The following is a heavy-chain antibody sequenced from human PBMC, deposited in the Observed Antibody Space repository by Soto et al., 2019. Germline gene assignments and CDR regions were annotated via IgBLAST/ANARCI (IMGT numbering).Heavy chain of an antibody. CDR1: GGTFTTDT. D-gene: IGHD2-15*01. CDR2: IIPILGTG. V-gene: IGHV1-69*08. Sequence: QVQLVQSGPEVNKSGSSVKVSCKLSGGTFTTDTISWLRRAPGQWLEWMGRIIPILGTGNYAQKFQGRFKINEDTTTNTGYMELSSLTSADTAVYYCAREVVSYNMGTVPFYYLDVWGNGTTVTVSS. CDR3: AREVVSYNMGTVPFYYLDV. J-gene: IGHJ6*03.